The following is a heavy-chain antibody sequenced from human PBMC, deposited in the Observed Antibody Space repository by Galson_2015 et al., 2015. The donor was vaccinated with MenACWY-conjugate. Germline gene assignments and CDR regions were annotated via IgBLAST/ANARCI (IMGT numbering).Heavy chain of an antibody. CDR1: GFSFSTYP. CDR2: ISSGSNSI. Sequence: SLRLSCAASGFSFSTYPMNWVRQAPGKGLEWVSFISSGSNSIYYADSVKGRFTISRDNAKNSLYLRMDSLRDEDTAVYYCARAGGIDYWGQGTLVTVSS. J-gene: IGHJ4*02. D-gene: IGHD3-16*01. CDR3: ARAGGIDY. V-gene: IGHV3-48*02.